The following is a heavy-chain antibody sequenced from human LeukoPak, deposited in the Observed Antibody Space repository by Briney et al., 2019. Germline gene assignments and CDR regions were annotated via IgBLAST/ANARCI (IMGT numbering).Heavy chain of an antibody. J-gene: IGHJ4*02. CDR3: ARGSLSRLDY. D-gene: IGHD3-16*02. CDR1: GFTFSSYS. CDR2: ISSSSSYI. Sequence: GGSLRLSCAASGFTFSSYSMNWVRQAPGEGLEWVSSISSSSSYIYYADSVKGRFTISRDNAKNSLYLQMNSLRAEDTAVYYCARGSLSRLDYWGQGTLVTVPS. V-gene: IGHV3-21*01.